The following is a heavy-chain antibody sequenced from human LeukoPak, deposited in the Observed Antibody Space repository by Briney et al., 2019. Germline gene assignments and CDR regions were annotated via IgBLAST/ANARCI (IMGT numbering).Heavy chain of an antibody. CDR3: ARGVRRWLQIDY. V-gene: IGHV4-34*01. CDR1: GGSFSGYY. Sequence: SETLSLTCAAYGGSFSGYYWSWIRQPPGKGLEWIGEINHSGSTNYNPSLKSRVTISVDTSKNQFSLRLSSVTAADTAVYYCARGVRRWLQIDYWGQGTLVTVSS. D-gene: IGHD5-24*01. CDR2: INHSGST. J-gene: IGHJ4*02.